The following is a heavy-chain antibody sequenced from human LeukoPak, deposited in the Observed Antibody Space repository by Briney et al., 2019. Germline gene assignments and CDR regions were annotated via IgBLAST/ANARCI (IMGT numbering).Heavy chain of an antibody. CDR1: GITFSSYS. CDR3: ASPYYYDSSGPEHAFDI. D-gene: IGHD3-22*01. V-gene: IGHV3-48*01. Sequence: GGSLRLSCGASGITFSSYSMNWVRQAPGKGLEWVSYISSSGSTKYYADSVKGRFTISRDNSKNTLYLQMNSLRAEDTAVYYCASPYYYDSSGPEHAFDIWGQGTMVTVSS. J-gene: IGHJ3*02. CDR2: ISSSGSTK.